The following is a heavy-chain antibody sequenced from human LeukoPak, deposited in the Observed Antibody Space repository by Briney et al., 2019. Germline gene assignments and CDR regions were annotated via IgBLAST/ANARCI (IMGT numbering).Heavy chain of an antibody. Sequence: PGGSLRLSCAASGFTLNTYTMNWVRQAPGKGLEWVAVISYDGSNKYYADSVKGRFSISRDNSKNTLYLQMNSLRDEDTAVYYCAKSYYDFWSGYYTIWDYWGQGTLVTVSS. CDR2: ISYDGSNK. D-gene: IGHD3-3*01. J-gene: IGHJ4*02. CDR1: GFTLNTYT. V-gene: IGHV3-30*18. CDR3: AKSYYDFWSGYYTIWDY.